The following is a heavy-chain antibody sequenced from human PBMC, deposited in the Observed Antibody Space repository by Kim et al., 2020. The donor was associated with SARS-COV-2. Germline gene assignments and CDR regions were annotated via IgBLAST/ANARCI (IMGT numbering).Heavy chain of an antibody. J-gene: IGHJ6*02. CDR2: IIPIFGTA. D-gene: IGHD3-3*01. Sequence: SVKVSCKASGGTFSSYAISWVRQAPGQGLEWMGGIIPIFGTANYAQKFQGRVTITADESTSTAYMELSSLRSEDTAVYYCASDFGVVIIPNYYGMDVWGQGTTVTVSS. CDR3: ASDFGVVIIPNYYGMDV. V-gene: IGHV1-69*13. CDR1: GGTFSSYA.